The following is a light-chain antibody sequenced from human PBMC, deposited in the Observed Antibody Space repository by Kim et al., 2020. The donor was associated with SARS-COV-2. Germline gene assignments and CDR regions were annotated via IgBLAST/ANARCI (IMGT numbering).Light chain of an antibody. CDR2: EVS. V-gene: IGLV2-18*02. J-gene: IGLJ2*01. Sequence: GQSVTISCTGTSSDVGSYNRVSWYQQPPGTAPKLMIYEVSNRPSGVPDRFSGSKSGNTASLTISGLQAEDEADYYCSSYTSSSTLVFGGGTKVT. CDR3: SSYTSSSTLV. CDR1: SSDVGSYNR.